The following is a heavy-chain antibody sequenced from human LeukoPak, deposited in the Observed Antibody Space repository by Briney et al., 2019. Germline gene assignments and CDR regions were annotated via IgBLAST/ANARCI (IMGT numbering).Heavy chain of an antibody. CDR2: INHSGST. Sequence: SETLSLTCAVYGGSFSGYYWSWIRQPPGKGLEWIGEINHSGSTNYNPSLKSRVTISVDTSKNQFSLTLSSVTAADTAVYYCARRFFWSGYYAYWGQGTLVTVSS. CDR1: GGSFSGYY. J-gene: IGHJ4*02. D-gene: IGHD3-3*01. V-gene: IGHV4-34*01. CDR3: ARRFFWSGYYAY.